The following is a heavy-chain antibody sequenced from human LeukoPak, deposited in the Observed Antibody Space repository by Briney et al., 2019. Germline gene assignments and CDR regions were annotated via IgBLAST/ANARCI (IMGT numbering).Heavy chain of an antibody. D-gene: IGHD2-2*02. CDR1: GYTFTGYY. CDR2: INPNSGGT. J-gene: IGHJ5*02. CDR3: ARKPAAIQNWFDP. V-gene: IGHV1-2*02. Sequence: ASVKVSCKVSGYTFTGYYMHWVRQAPGQGLEWMGWINPNSGGTNYAQKFQGRVTMTRDTSISTAYMELSRLRSDDTAVYYCARKPAAIQNWFDPWGQGTLVTVSS.